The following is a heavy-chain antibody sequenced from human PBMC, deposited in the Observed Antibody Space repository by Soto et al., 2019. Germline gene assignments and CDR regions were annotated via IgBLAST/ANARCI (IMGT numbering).Heavy chain of an antibody. CDR2: IYSGGST. CDR3: ARGLRNYYDRSGLHY. CDR1: GFTVSSNY. Sequence: PVGSLRLSCAASGFTVSSNYMSWVRQAPGKGLEWVSVIYSGGSTYYADSVKGRFTISRDNSKNSLYLQMNSLRAEDTAVYYCARGLRNYYDRSGLHYWGQGTLVTVSS. D-gene: IGHD3-22*01. V-gene: IGHV3-53*01. J-gene: IGHJ4*02.